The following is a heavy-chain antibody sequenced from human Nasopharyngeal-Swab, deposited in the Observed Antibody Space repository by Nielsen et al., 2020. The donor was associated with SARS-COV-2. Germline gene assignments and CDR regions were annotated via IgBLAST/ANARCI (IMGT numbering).Heavy chain of an antibody. V-gene: IGHV3-23*01. D-gene: IGHD4-17*01. CDR2: ISGSGGST. Sequence: GESLKISCAASGFTFSSYAMSWVRQAPGKGLEWVSAISGSGGSTYYADSVKGRFTISRDNSKNTLYLQMNSLRAEDTAVYYCAKAGPYGDYTLFDYRGQGTLVTVSS. CDR3: AKAGPYGDYTLFDY. J-gene: IGHJ4*02. CDR1: GFTFSSYA.